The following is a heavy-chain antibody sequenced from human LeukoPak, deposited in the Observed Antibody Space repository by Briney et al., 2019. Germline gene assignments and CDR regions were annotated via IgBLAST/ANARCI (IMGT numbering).Heavy chain of an antibody. CDR3: ARDFWSSGYYSYFDY. Sequence: ASVKVSCKGSGYTLSNHAFSWVRQAPGQGLEWMGWISADNGNTNHAQKFQGRVSLTTDTSTSTAYMELRSLRSDDTAVYYCARDFWSSGYYSYFDYWGQGTLVTVSS. J-gene: IGHJ4*02. D-gene: IGHD3-22*01. CDR2: ISADNGNT. CDR1: GYTLSNHA. V-gene: IGHV1-18*04.